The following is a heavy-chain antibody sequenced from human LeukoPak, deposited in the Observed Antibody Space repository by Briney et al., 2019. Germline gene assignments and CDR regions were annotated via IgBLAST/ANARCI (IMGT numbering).Heavy chain of an antibody. CDR1: GFXFSSYG. CDR2: TSYDGSDK. J-gene: IGHJ3*02. V-gene: IGHV3-30*18. CDR3: AKEETYNAFDI. D-gene: IGHD2-2*02. Sequence: GGSLRLSCAASGFXFSSYGMHWVRQAPGKGLEWVAVTSYDGSDKYYADSVKGRFTISRDNSKNTLYLQMSSLRAEDTAVYYCAKEETYNAFDIWGQGTMVTVSS.